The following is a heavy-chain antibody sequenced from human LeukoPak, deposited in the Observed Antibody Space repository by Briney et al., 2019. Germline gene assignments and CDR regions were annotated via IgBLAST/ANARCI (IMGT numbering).Heavy chain of an antibody. Sequence: GGSLRLSCAASGFSFNSDWMDWVRQAPGKGLEWVANIKHDESEKNYLDSVKGRFTISRDNAQNSLYLQMNSLRAEDTAVYYCAKRLAMTGTYHFDYWGQGTLVTVSS. CDR1: GFSFNSDW. J-gene: IGHJ4*02. D-gene: IGHD6-19*01. CDR2: IKHDESEK. CDR3: AKRLAMTGTYHFDY. V-gene: IGHV3-7*03.